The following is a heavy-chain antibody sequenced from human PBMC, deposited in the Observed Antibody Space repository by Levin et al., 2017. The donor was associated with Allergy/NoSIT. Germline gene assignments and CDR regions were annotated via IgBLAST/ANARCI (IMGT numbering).Heavy chain of an antibody. CDR2: IKSKSDGGTT. CDR3: TTFYRYSGYS. D-gene: IGHD5-12*01. V-gene: IGHV3-15*01. J-gene: IGHJ4*02. Sequence: GESLKISCAASGFTFSNAWMSWVRQAPGKGLEWVGRIKSKSDGGTTDYAAPVKGRFTISRDDSKNTLYLQMNSLKTEDTAVYYCTTFYRYSGYSWGQGTLVTVSS. CDR1: GFTFSNAW.